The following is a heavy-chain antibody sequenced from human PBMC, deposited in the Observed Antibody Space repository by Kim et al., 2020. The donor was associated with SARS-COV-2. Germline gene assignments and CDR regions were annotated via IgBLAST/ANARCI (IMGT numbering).Heavy chain of an antibody. D-gene: IGHD3-10*01. Sequence: SETLSLTCLVSGGSITSADNYWHWIRQHPGKGLEWVGYIYNSGSTYYNPSPKSRVTISVDTSKNLFSLTLSSVTAADTAVYYCVTDYSSGTTWGQGILVT. V-gene: IGHV4-31*03. CDR3: VTDYSSGTT. CDR2: IYNSGST. CDR1: GGSITSADNY. J-gene: IGHJ5*02.